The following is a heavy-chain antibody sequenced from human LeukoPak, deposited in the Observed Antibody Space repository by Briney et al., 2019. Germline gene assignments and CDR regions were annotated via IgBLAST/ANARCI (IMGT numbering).Heavy chain of an antibody. CDR1: GYSISSDYY. D-gene: IGHD1-26*01. V-gene: IGHV4-30-4*08. Sequence: SETLSLTCAVSGYSISSDYYWSWIRQPPGKGLEWIGYIYYSGSTYYNPSLKSRVTISVDTSKNQFSLKLSSVTAADTAVYYCARAGKELDLDYWGQGTLVTVSS. CDR3: ARAGKELDLDY. CDR2: IYYSGST. J-gene: IGHJ4*02.